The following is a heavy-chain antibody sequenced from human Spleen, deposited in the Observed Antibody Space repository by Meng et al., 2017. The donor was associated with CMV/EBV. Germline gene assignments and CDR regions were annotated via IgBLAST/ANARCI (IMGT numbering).Heavy chain of an antibody. V-gene: IGHV3-23*01. CDR3: AKNWGNSGPSTEAFDV. D-gene: IGHD6-19*01. CDR1: GFIFSTYA. J-gene: IGHJ3*01. CDR2: IGRRGDST. Sequence: GESLKISCAGSGFIFSTYAMSWVRQAPGKGLEWVSAIGRRGDSTYYADSVKGRFTVSRDNSQSTLYLQMSSLRVEDTAVYYCAKNWGNSGPSTEAFDVWGQGTVVTVSS.